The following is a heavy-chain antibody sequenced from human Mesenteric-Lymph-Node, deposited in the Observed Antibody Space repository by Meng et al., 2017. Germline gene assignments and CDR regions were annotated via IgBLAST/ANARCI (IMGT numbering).Heavy chain of an antibody. V-gene: IGHV3-21*01. CDR2: ISSSSSYI. Sequence: EVQLVESGGGLVKPGGSLRLSCAASGFTLSRYSMNWVRQAPGKGLEWVSSISSSSSYIYYADSVKGRFTISRDNAKNSLYLQMNSLRAEDTAVYYCARNVRLRDGYNSDYWGQGTLVTVSS. CDR3: ARNVRLRDGYNSDY. J-gene: IGHJ4*02. CDR1: GFTLSRYS. D-gene: IGHD5-24*01.